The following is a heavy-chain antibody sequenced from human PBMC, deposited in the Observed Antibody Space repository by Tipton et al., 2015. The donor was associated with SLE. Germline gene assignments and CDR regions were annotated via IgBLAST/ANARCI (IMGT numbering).Heavy chain of an antibody. Sequence: TLSLTCTVSGGSISSGGYYWSWIRQPPGKGLEWIGEINHSGSTYYNPSLKSRVTISVDTSKNQFSLKLSSVTAADTAVYYCASPGYSSSWLYYWGQGTLVTVSS. CDR3: ASPGYSSSWLYY. CDR2: INHSGST. V-gene: IGHV4-39*07. CDR1: GGSISSGGYY. D-gene: IGHD6-13*01. J-gene: IGHJ4*02.